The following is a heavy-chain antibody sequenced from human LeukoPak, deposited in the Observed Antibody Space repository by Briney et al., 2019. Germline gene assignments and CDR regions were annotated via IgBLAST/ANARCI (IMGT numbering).Heavy chain of an antibody. V-gene: IGHV4-30-4*01. CDR3: ARDRAASSKAFDI. Sequence: SQTLSLTCTVSGGSISSGDYYWSWIRQPPGKGLEWIGYIYYSGSTYYNPSLKSRVTMSVDTSKNQFSLKLSSVTAADTAVYYCARDRAASSKAFDIWGQGTMVTVSS. CDR1: GGSISSGDYY. J-gene: IGHJ3*02. CDR2: IYYSGST. D-gene: IGHD6-25*01.